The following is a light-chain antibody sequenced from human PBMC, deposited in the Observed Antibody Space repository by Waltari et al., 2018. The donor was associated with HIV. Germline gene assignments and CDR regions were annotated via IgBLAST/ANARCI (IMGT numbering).Light chain of an antibody. CDR1: KLGDQY. CDR3: QAWDSSSVV. V-gene: IGLV3-1*01. J-gene: IGLJ2*01. Sequence: SYELTQPPSVSVSPGQTAIITCSGDKLGDQYACWYQQKPGQSPVLVIYQDSKRPSGITERFSGSNSGNTATLTISGTQAMDEADYYCQAWDSSSVVFGGGTKLTVL. CDR2: QDS.